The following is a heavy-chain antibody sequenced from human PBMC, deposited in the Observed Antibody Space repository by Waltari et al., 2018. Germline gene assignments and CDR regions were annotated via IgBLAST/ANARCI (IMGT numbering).Heavy chain of an antibody. CDR3: ARDPRSHPLTTVI. CDR2: ISSSSSYI. CDR1: GFTFSSYS. D-gene: IGHD4-17*01. J-gene: IGHJ4*02. V-gene: IGHV3-21*01. Sequence: EVQLVESGGGLVKPGGSLRLSCAASGFTFSSYSMNWVRQAPGKGLEWVSSISSSSSYIYYADSVKGRFTISRDNAKNSLYLQMNSLRAEDTAAYYCARDPRSHPLTTVIWGQGTLVTVSS.